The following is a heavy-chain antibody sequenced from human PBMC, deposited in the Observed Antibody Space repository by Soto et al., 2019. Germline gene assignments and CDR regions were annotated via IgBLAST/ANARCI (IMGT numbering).Heavy chain of an antibody. J-gene: IGHJ6*03. D-gene: IGHD2-8*01. CDR2: ISGSGGST. Sequence: PGGSLRLSCAASGFTFSSYAMSWVRQATGKGLEWVSAISGSGGSTYYADSVKGRFTISRDNSKNTLYLQMNSLRAEDTAVYYCSMQSYYYYYMDVWGKGTTVTGLL. V-gene: IGHV3-23*01. CDR3: SMQSYYYYYMDV. CDR1: GFTFSSYA.